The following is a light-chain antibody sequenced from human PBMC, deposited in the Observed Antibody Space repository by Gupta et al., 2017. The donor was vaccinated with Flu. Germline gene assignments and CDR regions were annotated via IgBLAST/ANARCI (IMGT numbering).Light chain of an antibody. Sequence: QSLPTLPPSVSRAPGQRIAISCIGTSSNLGAGYDVNWYQQFPGGAPRLLIFENSNRPSGLPDRFFGSKTGISASLAITGLQAEDESDFYCQSYDVSVGGWVFGGGTRLTVL. CDR3: QSYDVSVGGWV. J-gene: IGLJ3*02. V-gene: IGLV1-40*01. CDR2: ENS. CDR1: SSNLGAGYD.